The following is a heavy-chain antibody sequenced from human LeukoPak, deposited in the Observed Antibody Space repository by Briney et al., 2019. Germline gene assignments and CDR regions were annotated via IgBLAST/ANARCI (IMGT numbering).Heavy chain of an antibody. Sequence: GGSLRLSCAASGFTFSSYAISWVRQAPGKGLEWVSAISGSGGSTYYADSVKGRFTISRDNSKNTLYLQMNSLRAEDTAVYYCAKDSSTRRVVVITTFWFDPWGQGTLVTVSS. D-gene: IGHD3-22*01. CDR2: ISGSGGST. CDR3: AKDSSTRRVVVITTFWFDP. V-gene: IGHV3-23*01. J-gene: IGHJ5*02. CDR1: GFTFSSYA.